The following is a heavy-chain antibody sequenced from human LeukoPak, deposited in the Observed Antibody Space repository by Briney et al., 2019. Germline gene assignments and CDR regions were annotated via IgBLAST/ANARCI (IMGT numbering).Heavy chain of an antibody. CDR3: ASGVIGYCSSTSCYTVGMDV. V-gene: IGHV4-30-2*01. CDR1: GGSISSGGYS. J-gene: IGHJ6*02. Sequence: SETLSLTCAVSGGSISSGGYSWSWIRQPPGKGLEWIGYIYHSGSTYYNPSLKSRVTISVDRSKNQFSLKLSSVTAADTAVYYCASGVIGYCSSTSCYTVGMDVWGRGTTVTVSS. D-gene: IGHD2-2*02. CDR2: IYHSGST.